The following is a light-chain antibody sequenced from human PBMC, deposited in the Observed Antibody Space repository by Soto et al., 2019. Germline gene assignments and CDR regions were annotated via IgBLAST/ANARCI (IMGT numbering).Light chain of an antibody. V-gene: IGLV1-40*01. J-gene: IGLJ1*01. CDR2: GNN. Sequence: QSVLAQPPSVSLAPGQRVTISCTGSSSNIGAGYDVHLYQQLPGKARKLLIYGNNNRPSGVPDRFSGSKSGTSASLAITGLRADDEADYYCQSYASSLSANFVFGTGTKVTVL. CDR1: SSNIGAGYD. CDR3: QSYASSLSANFV.